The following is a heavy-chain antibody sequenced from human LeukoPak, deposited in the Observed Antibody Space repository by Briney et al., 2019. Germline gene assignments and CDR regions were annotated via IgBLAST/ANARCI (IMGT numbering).Heavy chain of an antibody. CDR1: GDSVSSNSAA. D-gene: IGHD4-17*01. V-gene: IGHV6-1*01. Sequence: SQTLSLTCAISGDSVSSNSAAWNWIRQSPSRGLEWLGRTYYRSKWYNDYAVSVKSRITINPDTSKNQFSLQLNSVTPEDTAVYYCARSGPGGLYGDYHRGNRIPLNWFDPWGQGTLVTVSS. CDR2: TYYRSKWYN. J-gene: IGHJ5*02. CDR3: ARSGPGGLYGDYHRGNRIPLNWFDP.